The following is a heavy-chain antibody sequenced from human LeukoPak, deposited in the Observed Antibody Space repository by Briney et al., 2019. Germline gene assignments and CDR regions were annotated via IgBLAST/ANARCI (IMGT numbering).Heavy chain of an antibody. J-gene: IGHJ4*02. Sequence: GGSLRLSCAASGFTFSSYAMSWVRQALGKGLEWVSGISRSGGSTNYADSVKGRFTISRDNSKSTLYLQMNSLRAEDTAVYYCARGSYYGYYYFDYWGQGTLVTVSS. D-gene: IGHD1-26*01. V-gene: IGHV3-23*01. CDR2: ISRSGGST. CDR1: GFTFSSYA. CDR3: ARGSYYGYYYFDY.